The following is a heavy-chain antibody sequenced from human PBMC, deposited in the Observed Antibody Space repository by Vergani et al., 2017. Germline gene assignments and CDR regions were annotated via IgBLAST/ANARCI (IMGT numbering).Heavy chain of an antibody. D-gene: IGHD6-13*01. V-gene: IGHV1-69*04. CDR2: IIPILGIA. CDR3: ADSTLYSSSWRPFDY. J-gene: IGHJ4*02. Sequence: QVQLVQSGAEVKKPGASVKVSCKASGGTFSSYAISWVRQAPGQGLEWMGRIIPILGIANYAQKFQGRVTITADKSTSTAYMELSSLRSEDTAVYYCADSTLYSSSWRPFDYWGQGTLVTVSS. CDR1: GGTFSSYA.